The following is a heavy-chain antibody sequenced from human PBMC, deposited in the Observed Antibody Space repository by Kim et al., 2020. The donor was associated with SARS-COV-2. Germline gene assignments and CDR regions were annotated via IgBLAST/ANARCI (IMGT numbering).Heavy chain of an antibody. Sequence: SETLSLTCTVSGGSISSYYWSWIRQPPGKGLEWIGYIYYSGSTNYNPSLKSRVTISVDTSKNQFSLKLSSVTAADTAVYYCAGGTAMVFDYWGQGTLVTVSS. CDR1: GGSISSYY. D-gene: IGHD5-18*01. CDR2: IYYSGST. J-gene: IGHJ4*02. V-gene: IGHV4-59*01. CDR3: AGGTAMVFDY.